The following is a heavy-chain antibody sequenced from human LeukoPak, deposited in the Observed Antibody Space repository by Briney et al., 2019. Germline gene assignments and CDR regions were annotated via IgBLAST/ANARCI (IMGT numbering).Heavy chain of an antibody. CDR2: IIPLFGIA. CDR3: AREIGYRSGWFNS. Sequence: SVKVSCKASGGTFSSYAISWVRQAPGQGLEWMGRIIPLFGIANYEQKFQGRVTITADKSTSTAFMELSSLRSEDTAVYYCAREIGYRSGWFNSWGQGTLVTVSS. V-gene: IGHV1-69*04. J-gene: IGHJ5*01. D-gene: IGHD6-19*01. CDR1: GGTFSSYA.